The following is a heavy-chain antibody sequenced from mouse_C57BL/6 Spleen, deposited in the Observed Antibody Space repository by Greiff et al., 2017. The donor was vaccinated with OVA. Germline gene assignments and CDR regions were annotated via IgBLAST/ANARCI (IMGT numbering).Heavy chain of an antibody. V-gene: IGHV3-1*01. CDR3: ARGSNHPGEAWFAY. CDR1: GYSITSGYD. Sequence: VQLKESGPGMVKPSQSLSLTCTVTGYSITSGYDWHWIRHFPGNKLEWMGYISYSGSTNYNPSLKSRISITHDTSKNHFFLKLNSVTTEDTATYYCARGSNHPGEAWFAYWGQGTLVTVSA. D-gene: IGHD2-5*01. J-gene: IGHJ3*01. CDR2: ISYSGST.